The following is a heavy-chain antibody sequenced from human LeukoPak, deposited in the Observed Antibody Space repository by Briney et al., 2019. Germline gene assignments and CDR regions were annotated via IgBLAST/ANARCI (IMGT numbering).Heavy chain of an antibody. Sequence: GSLRLSCGASGFTFSSYAMHWVRQAPGKGLEWVAVISYDGSSKYYADSVKGRFTISRDNSKNTLYLQMNSLRAEDTAVYYCAYSSSWYSPIDYWGQGTLVTVSS. V-gene: IGHV3-30-3*01. CDR2: ISYDGSSK. CDR3: AYSSSWYSPIDY. CDR1: GFTFSSYA. J-gene: IGHJ4*02. D-gene: IGHD6-13*01.